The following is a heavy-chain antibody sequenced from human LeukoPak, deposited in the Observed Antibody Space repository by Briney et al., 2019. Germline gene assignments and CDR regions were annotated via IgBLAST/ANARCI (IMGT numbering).Heavy chain of an antibody. Sequence: SQTLSLTCAISGDSVSTNSATWTWLRQSPSRGLEWLGRTYYRSKWSNDYAVSMKSRITINPDTSKNQFSLQLNSVTPEDTAVYYCARDDPTVVTNAFDIWGQGTMVTVSS. J-gene: IGHJ3*02. CDR1: GDSVSTNSAT. D-gene: IGHD4-23*01. V-gene: IGHV6-1*01. CDR3: ARDDPTVVTNAFDI. CDR2: TYYRSKWSN.